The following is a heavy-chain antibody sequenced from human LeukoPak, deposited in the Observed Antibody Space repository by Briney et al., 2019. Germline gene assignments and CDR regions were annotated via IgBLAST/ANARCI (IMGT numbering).Heavy chain of an antibody. D-gene: IGHD3-16*01. CDR1: GFTLSSYA. CDR2: ISGSGGTT. Sequence: GGSLRLSCEASGFTLSSYAMSWVRQAPGKGLEWVSAISGSGGTTYYADSVKGRFTISRDNTKNTLYLQMNSLRVEDTAVYYCAKGVLGLASAFDIWGQGTMVTVSS. CDR3: AKGVLGLASAFDI. J-gene: IGHJ3*02. V-gene: IGHV3-23*01.